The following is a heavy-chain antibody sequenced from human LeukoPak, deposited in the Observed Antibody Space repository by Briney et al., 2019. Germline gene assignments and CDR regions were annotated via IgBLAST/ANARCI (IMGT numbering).Heavy chain of an antibody. D-gene: IGHD6-13*01. CDR1: GFTFSSYG. Sequence: GGSLRPSCAASGFTFSSYGMHWVRQAPGKGLEWVAVISYDGSNKYYADSVKGRFTISRDNSKNTLYLQMSSLRAEDTAVYYCAKSLEVVDIAAADYRGQGTLVTVSS. CDR2: ISYDGSNK. V-gene: IGHV3-30*18. CDR3: AKSLEVVDIAAADY. J-gene: IGHJ4*02.